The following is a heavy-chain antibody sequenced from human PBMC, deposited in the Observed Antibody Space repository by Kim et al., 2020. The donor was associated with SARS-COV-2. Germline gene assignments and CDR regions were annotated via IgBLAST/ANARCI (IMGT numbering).Heavy chain of an antibody. CDR3: ARTYYDILTPFDY. J-gene: IGHJ4*02. D-gene: IGHD3-9*01. Sequence: YADSVKDRFTSSRDHAKNSLYLQMNSLRAEDTAVYYCARTYYDILTPFDYWGQGTLVTVSS. V-gene: IGHV3-11*03.